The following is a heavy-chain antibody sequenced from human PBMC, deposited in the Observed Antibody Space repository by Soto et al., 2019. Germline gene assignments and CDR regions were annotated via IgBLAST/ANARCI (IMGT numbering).Heavy chain of an antibody. CDR3: ARGPRKYYDFWSGPLDYYYYYGMDV. CDR1: GYTLTSYG. J-gene: IGHJ6*02. V-gene: IGHV1-18*01. CDR2: ISAYNGNT. Sequence: ASVKVSCKASGYTLTSYGISWVRQAPGQGLEWMGWISAYNGNTNYAQKLQGRVTMTTDTSTSTAYMELRSLRSDETAVYYCARGPRKYYDFWSGPLDYYYYYGMDVWGQGTTVTVSS. D-gene: IGHD3-3*01.